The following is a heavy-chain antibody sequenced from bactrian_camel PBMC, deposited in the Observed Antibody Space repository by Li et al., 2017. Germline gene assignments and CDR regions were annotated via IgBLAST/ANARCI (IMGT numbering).Heavy chain of an antibody. D-gene: IGHD3*01. V-gene: IGHV3-2*01. CDR3: AALWGRYCSTMVGPSPPHRFGY. Sequence: HVQLVESGGGLVQPGDSVRLSCAASGFTISTYYMSWVRQAPGKGLEWVSSIYSDGGNAGYADSVKGRFTISRDNAKNTLYLQMNSLKPEDTAMYYCAALWGRYCSTMVGPSPPHRFGYWGQGTQVTVS. J-gene: IGHJ6*01. CDR1: GFTISTYY. CDR2: IYSDGGNA.